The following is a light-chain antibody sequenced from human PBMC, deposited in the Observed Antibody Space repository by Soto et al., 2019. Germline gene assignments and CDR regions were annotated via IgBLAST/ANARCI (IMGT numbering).Light chain of an antibody. Sequence: QSALTQPASVSGSPGQSVTISCTGTSSDFGSYKFVSWYQHHPGKVPKVIIYETSKRPSGVSDRFSGSKSGNTASLTISGLQAEDEADYYCFSFTSTNTLVFGSGTKVTVL. V-gene: IGLV2-23*01. CDR1: SSDFGSYKF. CDR3: FSFTSTNTLV. CDR2: ETS. J-gene: IGLJ1*01.